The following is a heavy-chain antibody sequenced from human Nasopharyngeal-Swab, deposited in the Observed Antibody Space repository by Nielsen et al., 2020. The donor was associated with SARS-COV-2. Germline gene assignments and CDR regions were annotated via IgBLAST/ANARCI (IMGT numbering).Heavy chain of an antibody. D-gene: IGHD6-13*01. V-gene: IGHV4-34*01. J-gene: IGHJ4*02. CDR3: ARGQNGAAAAL. CDR1: GWSFSGYY. Sequence: SETLSLTCAVDGWSFSGYYWRWIRQPPGKGLEWIGEINHSGGTRYNPSLKSRVIISVDTYKNQLYLQLTSLTAADTAMYYCARGQNGAAAALWGQLTLVTVSS. CDR2: INHSGGT.